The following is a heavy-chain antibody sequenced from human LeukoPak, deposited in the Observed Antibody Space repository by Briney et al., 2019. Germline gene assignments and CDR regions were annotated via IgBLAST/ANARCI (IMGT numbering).Heavy chain of an antibody. V-gene: IGHV3-64D*06. CDR3: VKSPYYYDSSGYYNVGYLQH. J-gene: IGHJ1*01. D-gene: IGHD3-22*01. CDR1: GFTFSSYA. CDR2: ISSNGGST. Sequence: GGSLRLSCSASGFTFSSYAMHWVRQAPGKGLEYVSAISSNGGSTYYADSVKGRFTISRDNSKNTLYLQMSSLRAEDTAVYYCVKSPYYYDSSGYYNVGYLQHWGQGTLVTVSS.